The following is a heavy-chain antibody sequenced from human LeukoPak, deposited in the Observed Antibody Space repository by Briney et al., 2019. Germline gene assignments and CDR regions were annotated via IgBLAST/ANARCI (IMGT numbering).Heavy chain of an antibody. CDR2: IYSGGSA. CDR1: GFTVSSNY. V-gene: IGHV3-66*04. D-gene: IGHD7-27*01. J-gene: IGHJ4*02. Sequence: GGSLRLSCAASGFTVSSNYMTWVRQAPGKGLEWVSIIYSGGSAYYADSVKGRFTISIDNSKNTLYLQMNSLRAEDTAVYYCARRSPVNWGIDSWGQGTLVTVSS. CDR3: ARRSPVNWGIDS.